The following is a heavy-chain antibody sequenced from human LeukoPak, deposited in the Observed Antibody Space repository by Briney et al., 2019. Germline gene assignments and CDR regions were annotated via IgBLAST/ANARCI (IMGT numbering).Heavy chain of an antibody. J-gene: IGHJ5*01. Sequence: GGSLRLSCAASGFPFSPNYMSWVGRAPGRGLEGVSVINTGGSAFYADSVKGRFTISRDNSNNTLYLQMNSLRAEDTAVYYCARVRRQVGSRWFDSWGQGILVTVSS. V-gene: IGHV3-53*01. CDR3: ARVRRQVGSRWFDS. CDR1: GFPFSPNY. CDR2: INTGGSA. D-gene: IGHD1-26*01.